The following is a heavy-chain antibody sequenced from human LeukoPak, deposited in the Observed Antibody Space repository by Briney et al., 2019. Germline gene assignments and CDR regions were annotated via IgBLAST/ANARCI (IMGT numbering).Heavy chain of an antibody. V-gene: IGHV3-9*01. CDR3: AKDIGRFLEWLGFDP. CDR1: GFTFDDYA. Sequence: GGSLRLSCAASGFTFDDYAMHWVRQAPGKGLKWVSGISWNSGSIGYADSVKGRFTISRDNAKNSLYLQMNSLRAEDTALYYCAKDIGRFLEWLGFDPWGQGTLVTVSS. J-gene: IGHJ5*02. CDR2: ISWNSGSI. D-gene: IGHD3-3*01.